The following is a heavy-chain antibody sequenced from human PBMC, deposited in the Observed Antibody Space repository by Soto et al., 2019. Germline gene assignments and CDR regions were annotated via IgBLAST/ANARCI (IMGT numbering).Heavy chain of an antibody. J-gene: IGHJ5*02. D-gene: IGHD2-2*02. CDR1: GGSFSGYY. CDR3: AKGGAGCTSTSCYTSGWLDP. Sequence: SETLSLTCAVYGGSFSGYYWSWIRQPPGKGLEWIGEINHSGSTNYNPSLKSRVTILGDTSKNQFSLKLSAVTAADTAVYYCAKGGAGCTSTSCYTSGWLDPWGQGTLVTVSS. V-gene: IGHV4-34*01. CDR2: INHSGST.